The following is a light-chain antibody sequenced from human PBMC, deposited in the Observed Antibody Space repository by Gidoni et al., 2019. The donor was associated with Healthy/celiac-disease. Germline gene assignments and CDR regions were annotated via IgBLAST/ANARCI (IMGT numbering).Light chain of an antibody. V-gene: IGKV3-11*01. Sequence: EIVLTQSPATLSLSPGERAPRSCRASQSVSSYLAWYQQKPGQAPRLLIYDASNRATGIPARFSGSGSGTDFTLTISSLEPEDFAVYYCQQRSKSLTFGGGTKVEIK. J-gene: IGKJ4*01. CDR2: DAS. CDR1: QSVSSY. CDR3: QQRSKSLT.